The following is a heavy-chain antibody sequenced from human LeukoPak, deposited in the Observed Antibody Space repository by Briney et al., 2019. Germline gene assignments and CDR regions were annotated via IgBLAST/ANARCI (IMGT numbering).Heavy chain of an antibody. CDR3: ARAVGYCSSTSCWNYYYMDV. CDR2: IYHSGST. CDR1: GGSISSGGYS. V-gene: IGHV4-30-2*01. D-gene: IGHD2-2*01. J-gene: IGHJ6*03. Sequence: PSETLSLTCAVSGGSISSGGYSWSWIRQPPGKGLEWIGYIYHSGSTYYNPSLKSRVTISVDRSKNQFSLKLSSVTAADTAVYYCARAVGYCSSTSCWNYYYMDVWGKGTTVTVSS.